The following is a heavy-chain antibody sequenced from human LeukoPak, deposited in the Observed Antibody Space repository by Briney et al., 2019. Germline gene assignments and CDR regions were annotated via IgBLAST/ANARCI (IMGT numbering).Heavy chain of an antibody. CDR1: EYTFTSYY. CDR3: ARESGWYSSSWSRPLFDI. J-gene: IGHJ3*02. CDR2: INPSGGST. V-gene: IGHV1-46*01. D-gene: IGHD6-13*01. Sequence: AASVKGSCKASEYTFTSYYMHWVRQAPGQGLEWMGIINPSGGSTSYAQKFQGRVTMTRDTSTSTVYMELSSLRSEDTAVYYCARESGWYSSSWSRPLFDIWGQGTMVTVSS.